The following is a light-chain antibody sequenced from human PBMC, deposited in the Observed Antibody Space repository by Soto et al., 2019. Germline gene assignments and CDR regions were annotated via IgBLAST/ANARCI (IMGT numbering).Light chain of an antibody. Sequence: EIVMTQSPATLSVSPGERATLSCRASQSVSSYLAWYQQKPGQAPRLLIYGASTRATGLPARFSGSGSGTEFTLTISNLQSEDFAVYYCQQYNKWPLTFGGGTKVEIK. V-gene: IGKV3-15*01. CDR1: QSVSSY. J-gene: IGKJ4*01. CDR3: QQYNKWPLT. CDR2: GAS.